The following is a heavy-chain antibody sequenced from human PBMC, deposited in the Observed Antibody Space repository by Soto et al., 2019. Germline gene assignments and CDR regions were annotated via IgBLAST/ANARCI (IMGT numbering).Heavy chain of an antibody. CDR2: IIPILGIA. V-gene: IGHV1-69*04. D-gene: IGHD5-12*01. Sequence: SVKVSCKASGGTFSSYTISWVRQAPGQGLEWMGRIIPILGIANYAQKFQGRVTITADKSTSTAYMELSSLRSEDTAVYYFARDRPHYIVSTPPFDYWGQGTLVTVPS. CDR3: ARDRPHYIVSTPPFDY. CDR1: GGTFSSYT. J-gene: IGHJ4*02.